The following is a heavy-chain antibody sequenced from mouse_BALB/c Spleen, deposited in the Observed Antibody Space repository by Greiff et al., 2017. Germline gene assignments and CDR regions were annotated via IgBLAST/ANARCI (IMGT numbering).Heavy chain of an antibody. J-gene: IGHJ2*01. V-gene: IGHV4-1*02. D-gene: IGHD2-12*01. CDR3: ARRSSYYSDY. Sequence: EVKVVESGGGLVQPGGSLKLSCAASGFDFSRYWMSWVRQAPGKGLEWIGEINPDSSTINYTPSLKDKFIISRDNAKNTLYLQMSKVRSEDTALYYCARRSSYYSDYWGQGTTLTVSS. CDR2: INPDSSTI. CDR1: GFDFSRYW.